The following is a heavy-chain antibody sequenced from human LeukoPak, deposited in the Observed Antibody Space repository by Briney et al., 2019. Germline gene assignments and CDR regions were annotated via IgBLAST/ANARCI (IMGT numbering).Heavy chain of an antibody. CDR2: IYHSGST. Sequence: SETLSLTCAVSGGSISSSNWWSWVRQPPGKGLEWIGEIYHSGSTNYNPSLKSRVTISVDKSKNQFSLKLSSVTAADTAVYYCAKSGNYYDSSGYSDAFDIWGQGTMVTVSS. D-gene: IGHD3-22*01. V-gene: IGHV4-4*02. J-gene: IGHJ3*02. CDR3: AKSGNYYDSSGYSDAFDI. CDR1: GGSISSSNW.